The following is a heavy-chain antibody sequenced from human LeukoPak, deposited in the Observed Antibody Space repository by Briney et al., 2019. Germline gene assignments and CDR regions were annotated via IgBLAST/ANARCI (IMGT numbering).Heavy chain of an antibody. J-gene: IGHJ3*02. CDR2: ISGSGGST. Sequence: AGGSLRLSCAASGFTFSSYAMSWVRQAPGKGLEWVSAISGSGGSTYYADSVKGRFTISRDNSKNTLYLQMNGLRAEDTAVYYCAKDSSPLRYFDWLFLFDIWGQGTMVTVSS. CDR3: AKDSSPLRYFDWLFLFDI. D-gene: IGHD3-9*01. V-gene: IGHV3-23*01. CDR1: GFTFSSYA.